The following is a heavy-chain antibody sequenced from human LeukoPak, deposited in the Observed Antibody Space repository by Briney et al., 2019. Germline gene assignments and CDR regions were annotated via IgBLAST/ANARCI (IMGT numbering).Heavy chain of an antibody. J-gene: IGHJ5*02. CDR1: GYTFTSYG. D-gene: IGHD6-13*01. CDR3: ARAPGRIAAAGTGGNWFDP. CDR2: IIPILGIA. Sequence: ASVKVSCKASGYTFTSYGISWVRQAPGQGLEWMGRIIPILGIANYAQKFQGRVTITADKSTSTAYMELSSLRSEDTAVYYCARAPGRIAAAGTGGNWFDPWGQGTLVTVSS. V-gene: IGHV1-69*04.